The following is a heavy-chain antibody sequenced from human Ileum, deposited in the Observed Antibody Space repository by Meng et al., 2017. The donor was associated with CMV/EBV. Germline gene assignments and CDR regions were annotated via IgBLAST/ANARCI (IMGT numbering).Heavy chain of an antibody. CDR1: GGSFSGYY. D-gene: IGHD3-10*01. CDR2: INHSGST. CDR3: ARPIGTAKYYYGSGSRAGAFDI. V-gene: IGHV4-34*01. J-gene: IGHJ3*02. Sequence: SETLSLTCAVYGGSFSGYYWSWIRQPPGKGREWIGEINHSGSTNYNPSLKSRVTISVDTSKNQFSLKLSSVTAADTAVYYCARPIGTAKYYYGSGSRAGAFDIWGQGTMVTVSS.